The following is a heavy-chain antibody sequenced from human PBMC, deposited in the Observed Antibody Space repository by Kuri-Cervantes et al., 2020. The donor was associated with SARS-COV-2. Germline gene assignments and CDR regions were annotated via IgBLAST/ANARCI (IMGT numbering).Heavy chain of an antibody. Sequence: SETLSLTCAVSGGSINSSNWWSWARQPPGKGLEWIGEIYHSGSTNYNPSLKSRVTISVDKSKNQFSLKLSSVTAADTAVYYCARQMMSSITIFGVVITRNWFDPWGQGTLVTVSS. CDR3: ARQMMSSITIFGVVITRNWFDP. CDR1: GGSINSSNW. V-gene: IGHV4-4*02. J-gene: IGHJ5*02. D-gene: IGHD3-3*01. CDR2: IYHSGST.